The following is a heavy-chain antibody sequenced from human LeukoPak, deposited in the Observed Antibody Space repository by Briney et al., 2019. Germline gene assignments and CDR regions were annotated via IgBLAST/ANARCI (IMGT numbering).Heavy chain of an antibody. J-gene: IGHJ4*02. D-gene: IGHD6-13*01. CDR2: IIHSGST. Sequence: SETLSLTCAVYGGSFSGYYWSWIRQPPGKGLEWIGEIIHSGSTDDNPSLKSRVTISVDTSKNQFSLKLSSVTAADTAVYYCARGRRGASSSWGDSYWGQGTLVTVSS. CDR1: GGSFSGYY. V-gene: IGHV4-34*01. CDR3: ARGRRGASSSWGDSY.